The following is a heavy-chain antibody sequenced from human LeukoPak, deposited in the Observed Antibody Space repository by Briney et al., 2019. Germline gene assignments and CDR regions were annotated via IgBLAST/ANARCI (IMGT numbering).Heavy chain of an antibody. V-gene: IGHV3-23*01. CDR2: SSGSGGST. D-gene: IGHD3-22*01. CDR1: GFTFSSYA. Sequence: GGSLRLSCAASGFTFSSYAMSWVRQAPGKGLEWVSASSGSGGSTYYADSVKGRFTISRDNSKSTLYLQMSSLRAEDTAVFYCAKLDDYYDSSGYSFLYWGQGTLVTVSS. J-gene: IGHJ4*02. CDR3: AKLDDYYDSSGYSFLY.